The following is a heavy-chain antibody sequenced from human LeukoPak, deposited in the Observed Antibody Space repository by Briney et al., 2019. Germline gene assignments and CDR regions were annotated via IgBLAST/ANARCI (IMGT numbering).Heavy chain of an antibody. Sequence: SETLSLTCAVYGGSCSGYSWTWIRQPPGKGLEWIGEINHGGSTNYNPSLKSRVTISVDTSKNQFSLNLNSVTAADTAVYYCAGGRYCGSTSCPPGPYWGQGTLVTVSS. CDR1: GGSCSGYS. J-gene: IGHJ4*02. V-gene: IGHV4-34*01. CDR3: AGGRYCGSTSCPPGPY. CDR2: INHGGST. D-gene: IGHD2-2*01.